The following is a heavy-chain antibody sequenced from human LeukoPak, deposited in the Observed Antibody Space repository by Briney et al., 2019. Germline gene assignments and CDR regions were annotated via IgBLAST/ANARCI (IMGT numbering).Heavy chain of an antibody. CDR1: GGSLSGSY. CDR2: ISYSGST. D-gene: IGHD2-2*01. CDR3: ARGDRYCSSISCYGGWFDP. J-gene: IGHJ5*02. Sequence: PSETLSLTCTVSGGSLSGSYWSWIRQPPGNGLEWIGYISYSGSTNYNPSLKSRVTISVDTSKNQFSLKLSSVTAADTAVYYCARGDRYCSSISCYGGWFDPWGQGTLVTVSS. V-gene: IGHV4-59*01.